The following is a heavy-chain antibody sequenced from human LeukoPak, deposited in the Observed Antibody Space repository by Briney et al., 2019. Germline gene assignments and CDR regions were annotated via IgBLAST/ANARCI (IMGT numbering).Heavy chain of an antibody. Sequence: ASVKVSCNASGYTFTSYGISWVRQAPGQGLEWMGWISAYNGNTNYAQKLQGRVTMTTDTSTSTAYMELRSLRSDATAVYYCARTHCSSTSCHWHWFDPWGQGTLVTVSS. CDR3: ARTHCSSTSCHWHWFDP. CDR2: ISAYNGNT. J-gene: IGHJ5*02. V-gene: IGHV1-18*01. CDR1: GYTFTSYG. D-gene: IGHD2-2*01.